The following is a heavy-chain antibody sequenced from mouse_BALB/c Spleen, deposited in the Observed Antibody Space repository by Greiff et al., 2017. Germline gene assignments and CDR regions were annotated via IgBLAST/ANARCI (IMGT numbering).Heavy chain of an antibody. CDR3: ARGGAYYRYDVPY. CDR1: GYSITSDYA. D-gene: IGHD2-14*01. Sequence: DVQLQESGPGLVKPSQSLSLTCTVTGYSITSDYAWNWIRQFPGNKLEWMGYISYSGSTSYNPSLKSRISITRDTSKNQFFLQLNSVTTEDTATYYCARGGAYYRYDVPYWGQGTLVTVSA. V-gene: IGHV3-2*02. J-gene: IGHJ3*01. CDR2: ISYSGST.